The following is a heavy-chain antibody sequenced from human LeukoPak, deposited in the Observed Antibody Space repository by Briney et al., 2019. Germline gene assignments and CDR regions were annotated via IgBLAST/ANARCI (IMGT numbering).Heavy chain of an antibody. CDR1: GFTFSSYS. D-gene: IGHD1-26*01. CDR2: ISSSSSYI. Sequence: GGSLRLSCAASGFTFSSYSMNWVRQAPGKGLEWVSSISSSSSYIYYADSVKGRFTISRDNAKNSVYLQMNSLRAEDTAVYYRARDGGTMVVGSNDAFDIWGQGTMVTASS. J-gene: IGHJ3*02. CDR3: ARDGGTMVVGSNDAFDI. V-gene: IGHV3-21*01.